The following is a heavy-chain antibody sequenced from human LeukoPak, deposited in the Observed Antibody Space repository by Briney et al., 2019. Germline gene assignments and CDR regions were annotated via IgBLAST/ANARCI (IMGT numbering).Heavy chain of an antibody. D-gene: IGHD2-21*02. CDR1: GFTFSSYA. Sequence: GSLRLSCAASGFTFSSYAMSWVRQAPGKGLEWVSAISGSGGSTYYADSVKGRFTISRDNSKNTLYLQMNSLRAEDTAVYHCAKESLAYCGGDCFTYYFDYWGQGTLVTVSS. V-gene: IGHV3-23*01. CDR3: AKESLAYCGGDCFTYYFDY. CDR2: ISGSGGST. J-gene: IGHJ4*02.